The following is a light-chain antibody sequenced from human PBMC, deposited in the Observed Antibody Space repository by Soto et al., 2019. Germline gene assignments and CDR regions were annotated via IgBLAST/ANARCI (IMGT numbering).Light chain of an antibody. J-gene: IGKJ2*01. CDR1: QSVNNN. CDR2: GAS. CDR3: QQYNNWPQI. Sequence: EIVMTQSPATLSVSPGERATLSCRASQSVNNNLAWYQQRPGQAPRLLIYGASTRATGIPARFSGSGSGTDFTLTISSLQPEDFAVYYCQQYNNWPQIFGQGTKLEIK. V-gene: IGKV3-15*01.